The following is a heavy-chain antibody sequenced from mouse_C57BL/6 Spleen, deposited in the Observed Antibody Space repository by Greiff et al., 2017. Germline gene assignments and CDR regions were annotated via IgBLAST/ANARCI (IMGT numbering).Heavy chain of an antibody. Sequence: DVKLVESGPELVKPGASVKIPCTASGYTFTDYNMDWVQQRHGKSLEWIGYINPNNGGSIYNQQFNGQATLTVANSSRTAYMELRSLTSEDAAVYYWARSWRDYDSYFGAMDDWGQGTSVTVSS. CDR1: GYTFTDYN. V-gene: IGHV1-18*01. CDR3: ARSWRDYDSYFGAMDD. J-gene: IGHJ4*01. D-gene: IGHD2-3*01. CDR2: INPNNGGS.